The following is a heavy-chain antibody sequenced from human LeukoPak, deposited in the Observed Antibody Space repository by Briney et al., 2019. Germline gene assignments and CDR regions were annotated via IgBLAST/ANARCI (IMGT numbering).Heavy chain of an antibody. CDR1: GFLFSSYE. CDR2: ISTSGGTI. CDR3: ARDSYYGGTQDY. Sequence: GGSPILSCAASGFLFSSYEMNWVRQAPGKGLEWVSYISTSGGTIYYADSVKGRFTISRDNAKNSLYLQMNSLRAEDTAVYYCARDSYYGGTQDYWGQGTLVPASS. V-gene: IGHV3-48*03. J-gene: IGHJ4*02. D-gene: IGHD4-23*01.